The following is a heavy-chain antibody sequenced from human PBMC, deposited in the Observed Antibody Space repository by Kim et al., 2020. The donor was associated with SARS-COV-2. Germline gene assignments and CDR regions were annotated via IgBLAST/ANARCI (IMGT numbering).Heavy chain of an antibody. CDR3: ARGRDGDEIYYGMDV. V-gene: IGHV3-7*01. J-gene: IGHJ6*02. CDR1: GFTFSSYG. CDR2: IKQDGSEK. D-gene: IGHD4-17*01. Sequence: GGSLRLSCAAPGFTFSSYGMSWVRQAPGKGLEWVANIKQDGSEKYYVDSVKGRFTISRDNAKNSLYLQMNSLRAEDTAVYYCARGRDGDEIYYGMDVWGQGTTVTVSS.